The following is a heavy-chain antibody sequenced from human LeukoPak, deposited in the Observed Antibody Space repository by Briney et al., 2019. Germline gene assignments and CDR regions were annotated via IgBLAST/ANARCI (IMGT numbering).Heavy chain of an antibody. J-gene: IGHJ4*02. CDR2: ISNDGGGI. CDR3: AIMHPYYDGSGYWVQ. V-gene: IGHV3-23*01. Sequence: GSLRLSCAASGFTFNNYGLIWVRQAPGKGLEWVAAISNDGGGIMYAAFVEGRFTISRDNSKNTLFLQMNSLRAEDTALYYCAIMHPYYDGSGYWVQWGQGTLVTVSS. D-gene: IGHD3-22*01. CDR1: GFTFNNYG.